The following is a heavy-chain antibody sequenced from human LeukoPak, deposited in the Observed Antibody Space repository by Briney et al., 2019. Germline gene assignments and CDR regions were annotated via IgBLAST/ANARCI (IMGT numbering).Heavy chain of an antibody. D-gene: IGHD3-3*01. Sequence: ASVKVSCKASGYTFTSYGISWVRQAPGQGLEWMGWISAYNGNTNYAQKLQGRVTMTTDTSTGTAYMELRSLRSDDTAVYYCARTKNDFWSGHGGPFDYWGQGTLVTVSS. CDR3: ARTKNDFWSGHGGPFDY. J-gene: IGHJ4*02. V-gene: IGHV1-18*01. CDR2: ISAYNGNT. CDR1: GYTFTSYG.